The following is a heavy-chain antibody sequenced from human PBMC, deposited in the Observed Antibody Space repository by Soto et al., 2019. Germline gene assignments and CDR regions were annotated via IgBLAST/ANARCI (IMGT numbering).Heavy chain of an antibody. Sequence: QVQLVESGGGVVQPGRSLRLSCAASGFTFSSYAMHWVRQAPGKGLEWVAVISYDGSNKYYADSVKGRFTISRDNSKNTLYLQMNSLRAEDTAVYYCARDVGPEWELLWNWGQGTLVTVSS. CDR1: GFTFSSYA. V-gene: IGHV3-30-3*01. D-gene: IGHD1-26*01. CDR2: ISYDGSNK. J-gene: IGHJ4*02. CDR3: ARDVGPEWELLWN.